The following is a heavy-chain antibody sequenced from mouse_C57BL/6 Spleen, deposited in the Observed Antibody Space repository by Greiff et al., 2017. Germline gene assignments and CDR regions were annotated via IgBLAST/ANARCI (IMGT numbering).Heavy chain of an antibody. CDR1: GYTFTSYW. J-gene: IGHJ4*01. Sequence: QQSCKASGYTFTSYWMHWVKQRPGRGLEWIGRIDPNSGGTKYNEKFKSKATLTVDKPSSTAYMQLSSLTSEDSAVYYCAAAYYSNFYAMDYWGQGTSVTVSS. CDR3: AAAYYSNFYAMDY. D-gene: IGHD2-5*01. CDR2: IDPNSGGT. V-gene: IGHV1-72*01.